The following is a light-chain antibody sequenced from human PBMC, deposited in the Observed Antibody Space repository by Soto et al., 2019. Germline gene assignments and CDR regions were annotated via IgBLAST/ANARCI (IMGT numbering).Light chain of an antibody. V-gene: IGKV1-5*03. Sequence: DIQMTQSPSTLSASVGDRVTITCRASQSISSWLAWYQQNPGKAPKLLIYKASSLESGVPSRFSGSGSGTEFPLTISSLQPDDFATYYCQKYNSYPETFGQGTKVDIK. CDR2: KAS. J-gene: IGKJ1*01. CDR1: QSISSW. CDR3: QKYNSYPET.